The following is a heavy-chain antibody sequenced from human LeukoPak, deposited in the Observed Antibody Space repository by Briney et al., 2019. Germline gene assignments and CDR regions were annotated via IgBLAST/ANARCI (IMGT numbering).Heavy chain of an antibody. CDR2: IYYSGST. CDR1: GGSVSSGSYY. D-gene: IGHD3-10*01. J-gene: IGHJ4*02. V-gene: IGHV4-61*01. Sequence: SETLSLICTVSGGSVSSGSYYWSWIRQPPGKGLEWIGYIYYSGSTNYNPSLKSRVTISVDTSKNQFPLKLSSVTAADTAVYYCAREVWFEEFTPFLDYWGQGTLVTVSS. CDR3: AREVWFEEFTPFLDY.